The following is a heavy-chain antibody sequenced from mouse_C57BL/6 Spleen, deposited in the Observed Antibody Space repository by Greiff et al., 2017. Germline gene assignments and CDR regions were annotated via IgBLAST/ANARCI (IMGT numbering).Heavy chain of an antibody. Sequence: VKLVESGPELVKPGASVKISCKASGYSFTSYYIHWVKQRPGQGLEWIGWIYPGSGNTKYNEKFKGKATLTADTSSSTAYMQLSSLTSEDSAVYYCVYYYGSSPWYFDYWGQGTTLTVSS. J-gene: IGHJ2*01. V-gene: IGHV1-66*01. CDR1: GYSFTSYY. D-gene: IGHD1-1*01. CDR3: VYYYGSSPWYFDY. CDR2: IYPGSGNT.